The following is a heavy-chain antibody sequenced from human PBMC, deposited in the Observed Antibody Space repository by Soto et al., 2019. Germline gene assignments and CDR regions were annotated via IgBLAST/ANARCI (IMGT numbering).Heavy chain of an antibody. D-gene: IGHD6-13*01. Sequence: SETLSLTCAVYGGSFSGYYWSWIRQPPGKGLEWIGEINHSGSTNYNPSLKSRVTISVDTSKNQFSLKLSSVTAADTAVYYCARRGRYSSSWYRLYYFDYWGQGTLVTVSS. CDR1: GGSFSGYY. CDR2: INHSGST. J-gene: IGHJ4*02. V-gene: IGHV4-34*01. CDR3: ARRGRYSSSWYRLYYFDY.